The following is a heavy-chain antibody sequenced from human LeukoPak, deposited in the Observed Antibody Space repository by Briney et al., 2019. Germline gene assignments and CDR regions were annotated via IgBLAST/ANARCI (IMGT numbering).Heavy chain of an antibody. D-gene: IGHD3-10*01. J-gene: IGHJ4*02. CDR1: GFSLSTRGVG. CDR2: IYWDDDK. V-gene: IGHV2-5*02. Sequence: SGPTLVKPTQTLTLTCTFSGFSLSTRGVGVGWIRQPPGKALEWLALIYWDDDKRYSPSLKSRLTITKDTSKNQVVLTMTNIDPVDTATYYCAHRSGEGVYFDYWGQGTLVTVSS. CDR3: AHRSGEGVYFDY.